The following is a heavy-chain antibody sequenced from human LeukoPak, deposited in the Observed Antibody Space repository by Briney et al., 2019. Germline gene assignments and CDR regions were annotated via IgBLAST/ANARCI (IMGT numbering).Heavy chain of an antibody. D-gene: IGHD3-3*01. Sequence: ASVKVSCKASGYTFTDYYMHWVRQAPGQGLEWMGWVNPNNGGTSYAQKFQGRVSMTGDTSINTAYMELSRLTSDDTAVYYCARLFLEWSQNHDPWGQGTLVTVSS. CDR2: VNPNNGGT. V-gene: IGHV1-2*02. CDR1: GYTFTDYY. J-gene: IGHJ5*02. CDR3: ARLFLEWSQNHDP.